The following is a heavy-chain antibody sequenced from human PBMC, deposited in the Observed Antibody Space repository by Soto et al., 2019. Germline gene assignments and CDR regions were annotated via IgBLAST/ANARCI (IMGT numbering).Heavy chain of an antibody. CDR3: ARGDLGNGLKFDP. V-gene: IGHV4-34*01. Sequence: SATLSLTCAVYGGSFSGYYWSWIRQPPGKGLEWIGEINHSGSTNYNPSLKSRVTISVDTSKNQFSLKLSSVTAADTAVYYCARGDLGNGLKFDPWGQGTLVTVSS. D-gene: IGHD1-1*01. J-gene: IGHJ5*02. CDR2: INHSGST. CDR1: GGSFSGYY.